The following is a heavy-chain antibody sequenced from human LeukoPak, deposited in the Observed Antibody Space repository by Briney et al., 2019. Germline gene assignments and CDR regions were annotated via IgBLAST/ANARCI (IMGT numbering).Heavy chain of an antibody. V-gene: IGHV3-7*01. CDR2: INERGSAP. CDR1: GFTFSKSW. D-gene: IGHD6-19*01. J-gene: IGHJ4*02. Sequence: GGSLRLSCEASGFTFSKSWMSWVRQAPGMGLEWVANINERGSAPYYVDSVKGRFTISRDNTKNSLYLQMNSLRTEDTAMFYCAKEAIAVAGPNYFDYWGQGTLVTVSS. CDR3: AKEAIAVAGPNYFDY.